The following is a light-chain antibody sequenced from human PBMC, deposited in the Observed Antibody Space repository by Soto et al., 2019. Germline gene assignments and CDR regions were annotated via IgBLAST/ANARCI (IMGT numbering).Light chain of an antibody. CDR1: QNVARSN. CDR3: HQYGSSPPYS. J-gene: IGKJ2*03. CDR2: GAS. Sequence: EIVLTQSPDTLSLSPGERATLSCRATQNVARSNLAWYQHRPGQAPRLLISGASTRAADTPDRFSGSGSGAQFTLTISRLELEDFAVYYCHQYGSSPPYSFGQGTRLEI. V-gene: IGKV3-20*01.